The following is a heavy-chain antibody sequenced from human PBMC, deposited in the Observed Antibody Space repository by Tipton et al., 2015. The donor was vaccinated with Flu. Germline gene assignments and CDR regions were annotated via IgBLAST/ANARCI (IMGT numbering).Heavy chain of an antibody. D-gene: IGHD6-13*01. CDR3: ASHPATSRVAAGGTNY. Sequence: TLSPTCAVSDGSISSSNWWTWVRQPPGKGLEWIGEIYHSGGTHYNPSLKSRVTISVDKSKNQFSLKLSSVTAADTAGYYCASHPATSRVAAGGTNYWGQGTLVTVSS. CDR1: DGSISSSNW. V-gene: IGHV4-4*02. CDR2: IYHSGGT. J-gene: IGHJ4*02.